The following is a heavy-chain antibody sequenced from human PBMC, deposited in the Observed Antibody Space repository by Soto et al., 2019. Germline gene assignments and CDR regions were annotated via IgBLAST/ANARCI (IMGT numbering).Heavy chain of an antibody. CDR2: VSGSVTRT. CDR3: ARDWLRRDDILTPSWNFNL. D-gene: IGHD3-9*01. Sequence: EVQLLESGGGSVQPGGSLRLSCVASGFRFSAYAMYWVRQAPGKGLAWVASVSGSVTRTYYADSVEGRFTISRDDSRNVVYLQINNLRPGDTAVYYCARDWLRRDDILTPSWNFNLWGQGTLVTAS. CDR1: GFRFSAYA. V-gene: IGHV3-23*01. J-gene: IGHJ2*01.